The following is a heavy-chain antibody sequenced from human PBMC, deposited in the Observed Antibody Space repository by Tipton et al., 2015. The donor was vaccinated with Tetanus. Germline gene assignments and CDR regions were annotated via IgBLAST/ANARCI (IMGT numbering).Heavy chain of an antibody. V-gene: IGHV4-59*01. Sequence: TLSLTCTVAGGFISGYYWTWIRQPPGKGLEWIGYIYDNGTTSYSPSLKSRVIISVDKSKNQLSLKLGSVTAEDTAIYYCARRIQVFGPAILDAFDLWAQGTMVIVSS. CDR2: IYDNGTT. J-gene: IGHJ3*01. D-gene: IGHD3/OR15-3a*01. CDR1: GGFISGYY. CDR3: ARRIQVFGPAILDAFDL.